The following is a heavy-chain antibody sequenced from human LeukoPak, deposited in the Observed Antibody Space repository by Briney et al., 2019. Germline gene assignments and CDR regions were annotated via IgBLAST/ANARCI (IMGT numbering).Heavy chain of an antibody. V-gene: IGHV3-7*03. J-gene: IGHJ6*02. CDR2: IKQDGSGL. CDR3: ARDVPKKAPYGVDV. Sequence: GGSLRLSCAASGFTFNNYWMSWVRQAPGKGLEWVANIKQDGSGLYYVESVKGRFTISRDNAKNSLYLRMTSLRAEDTAVYYCARDVPKKAPYGVDVWGPGTTVIVSS. CDR1: GFTFNNYW. D-gene: IGHD3-10*02.